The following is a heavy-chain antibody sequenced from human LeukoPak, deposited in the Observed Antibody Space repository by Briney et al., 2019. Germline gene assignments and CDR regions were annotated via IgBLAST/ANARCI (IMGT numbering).Heavy chain of an antibody. V-gene: IGHV1-69*13. CDR1: GGTFSSYA. CDR3: ARVFRRAARDY. Sequence: ASVKISCKASGGTFSSYAISWVRQAPGQGLEWMGGIIPIFGTANYAQKFQGRVTITADESTSTAYMELSSLRSDDTAVYYCARVFRRAARDYWGQGTLVTVSS. D-gene: IGHD6-6*01. J-gene: IGHJ4*02. CDR2: IIPIFGTA.